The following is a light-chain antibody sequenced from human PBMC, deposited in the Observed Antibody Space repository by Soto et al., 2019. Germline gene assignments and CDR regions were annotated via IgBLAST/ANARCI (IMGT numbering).Light chain of an antibody. CDR2: AAS. V-gene: IGKV1-39*01. Sequence: DIQVTQSPSSLSASVGDRVTITCRASQDISFYLNWYQQQPGKAPKLLIYAASYLEGGVPSRFSGSGSGTDFTLTISSLQPEDFAPYYCLQSDSTPWTFGQGTRVEIK. CDR1: QDISFY. CDR3: LQSDSTPWT. J-gene: IGKJ1*01.